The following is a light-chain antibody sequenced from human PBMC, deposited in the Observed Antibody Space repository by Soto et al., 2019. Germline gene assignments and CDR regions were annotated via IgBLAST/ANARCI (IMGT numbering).Light chain of an antibody. CDR2: AVS. V-gene: IGLV2-14*01. CDR3: SSSTGTTTHHV. Sequence: QSVLTQPASVSWSPGQSITISCTGTSSGIGDYNFVSWYQQYPGKAPKLVIFAVSSRPSGVSHRFSGSKSGNTASLTISGLQAEDEADYYCSSSTGTTTHHVFGTGTKVTVL. CDR1: SSGIGDYNF. J-gene: IGLJ1*01.